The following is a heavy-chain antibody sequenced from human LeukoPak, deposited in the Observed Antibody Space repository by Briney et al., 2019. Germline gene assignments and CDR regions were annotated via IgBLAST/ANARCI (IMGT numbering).Heavy chain of an antibody. D-gene: IGHD3-3*02. CDR3: ARAFYYYMDV. CDR1: GGSISSPTW. V-gene: IGHV4-4*02. J-gene: IGHJ6*03. Sequence: PSETLSLTCDVSGGSISSPTWWSWVRQPPGEWLEWIGEIYHSGSTNSNPSLKSRVTISLDKSKNQFSLKLSSVTAADTAVYYCARAFYYYMDVWGKGTTVTVSS. CDR2: IYHSGST.